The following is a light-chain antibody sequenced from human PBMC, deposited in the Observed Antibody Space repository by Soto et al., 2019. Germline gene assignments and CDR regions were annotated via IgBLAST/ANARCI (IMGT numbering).Light chain of an antibody. V-gene: IGKV1-8*01. CDR2: AAS. J-gene: IGKJ1*01. CDR1: QVIISY. CDR3: QLDTIYSQT. Sequence: IWFKHSPSSFSASRGARVTITCRAIQVIISYLACYQQKPGKAPKLLIYAASTLQSGVPSRFSGSGSGTEFTLTIISRQPDNFAPYEWQLDTIYSQTF.